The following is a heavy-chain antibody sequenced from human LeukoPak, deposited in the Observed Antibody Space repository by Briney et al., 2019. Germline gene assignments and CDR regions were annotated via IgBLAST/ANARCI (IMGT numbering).Heavy chain of an antibody. CDR3: ARGLVGATRTSFDY. V-gene: IGHV1-2*02. D-gene: IGHD1-26*01. Sequence: ASVKVSCKASGYTFTGYYMHWVRQAPGQGLEWMGWINPNSGGTSYAQKFQGRVTMTRDTSISTAYMELSRLRSDDTAVYYCARGLVGATRTSFDYWGQGTLVTVSS. CDR2: INPNSGGT. J-gene: IGHJ4*02. CDR1: GYTFTGYY.